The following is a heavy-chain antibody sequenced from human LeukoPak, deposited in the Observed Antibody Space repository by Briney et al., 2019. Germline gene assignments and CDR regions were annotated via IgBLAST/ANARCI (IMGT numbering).Heavy chain of an antibody. D-gene: IGHD5-24*01. CDR1: GYSFPNYW. CDR3: GRRKGDGYNSPFDY. J-gene: IGHJ4*02. Sequence: HGESLKISCKGSGYSFPNYWIGWVRQMPGKGLEWMGNIYPADSDTRYSPSFQGQVTISVDKPISTAYLQWSSLKASDTAMYYCGRRKGDGYNSPFDYWGQGTLVTVSS. V-gene: IGHV5-51*01. CDR2: IYPADSDT.